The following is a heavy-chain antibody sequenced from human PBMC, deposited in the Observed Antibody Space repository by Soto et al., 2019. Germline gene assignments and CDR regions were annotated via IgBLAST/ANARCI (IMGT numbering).Heavy chain of an antibody. V-gene: IGHV1-69*18. CDR2: IIPFIGAP. D-gene: IGHD6-6*01. J-gene: IGHJ6*02. CDR1: GGTFNTYS. Sequence: QVQLVQSGAEVKKPGSSVKVSCTASGGTFNTYSFGWLRQAPGQGLQWMGSIIPFIGAPNYAQNFQDRVTITADESTTTAYMELSGLKSEDTAVYFCARGGDSSSLRAFYSYGFAVWGQGTSVTVSS. CDR3: ARGGDSSSLRAFYSYGFAV.